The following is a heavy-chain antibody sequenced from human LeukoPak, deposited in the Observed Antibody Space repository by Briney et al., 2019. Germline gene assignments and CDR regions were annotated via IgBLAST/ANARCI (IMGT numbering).Heavy chain of an antibody. CDR3: ARSPVGATGYFDY. Sequence: ASVKVSCKASGYTFTGYYMHWVRQAPGQGLEWMGRINPNRGGTNYAQKFQGRVTMTRDTSISTAYMELSRLRSDDTAVYYCARSPVGATGYFDYWGQGTLVTVSS. D-gene: IGHD1-26*01. J-gene: IGHJ4*02. CDR1: GYTFTGYY. V-gene: IGHV1-2*06. CDR2: INPNRGGT.